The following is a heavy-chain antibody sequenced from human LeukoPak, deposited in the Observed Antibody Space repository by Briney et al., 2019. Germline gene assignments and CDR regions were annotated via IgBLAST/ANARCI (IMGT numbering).Heavy chain of an antibody. CDR1: GFTFSSYW. CDR3: ARDRGYYDSSGYYSQYYYYGMDV. Sequence: PGGSLRLSCVASGFTFSSYWMSWVRQAPGKGLEWVANIKQDGSEKYYVDSVKGRFTISRDNAKNSLYLQMNSLRAEDTAVYYCARDRGYYDSSGYYSQYYYYGMDVWGQGTTVTVSS. D-gene: IGHD3-22*01. V-gene: IGHV3-7*01. CDR2: IKQDGSEK. J-gene: IGHJ6*02.